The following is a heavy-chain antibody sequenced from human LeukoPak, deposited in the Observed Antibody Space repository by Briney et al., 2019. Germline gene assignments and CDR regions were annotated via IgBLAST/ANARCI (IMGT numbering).Heavy chain of an antibody. CDR3: ARDGYGSGKGFFDY. D-gene: IGHD3-10*01. Sequence: ASVKVSCKASGYTFTSYGFSWVRQAPGQGLEWMGWISAYDGNTKYAQKLQGRVTMTTDTSTSTAYMELRSLRSDDTAVYYCARDGYGSGKGFFDYWGQGTLVTVSS. V-gene: IGHV1-18*01. CDR1: GYTFTSYG. CDR2: ISAYDGNT. J-gene: IGHJ4*02.